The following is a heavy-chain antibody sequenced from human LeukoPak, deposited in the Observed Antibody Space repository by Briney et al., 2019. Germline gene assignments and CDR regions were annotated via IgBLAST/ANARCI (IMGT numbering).Heavy chain of an antibody. CDR2: ISYDARNK. CDR1: GFTFSSYD. CDR3: ARGTTDIVADISDAFDI. Sequence: PGGSLRLSCAASGFTFSSYDMNWVRQAPGKGLEWVAAISYDARNKYYAVSVRGRFTISRDNSRNTLFLQLNSLKAEDTAVYFCARGTTDIVADISDAFDIWGQGSVVTVSS. J-gene: IGHJ3*02. D-gene: IGHD5-12*01. V-gene: IGHV3-30*04.